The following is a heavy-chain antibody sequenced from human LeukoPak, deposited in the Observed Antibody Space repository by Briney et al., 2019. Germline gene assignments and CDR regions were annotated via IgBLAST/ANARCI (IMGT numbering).Heavy chain of an antibody. V-gene: IGHV4-34*01. CDR3: ARFVAVAGSPFDY. CDR2: INHSGST. Sequence: PSETLSLTCAVYGGSFSGYYWSWIRQPPGKGLEWIGEINHSGSTNYNPSLKSRVTISVDTPKNQFSLKLSSVTAADTAVYYCARFVAVAGSPFDYWGQGTLVTVSS. J-gene: IGHJ4*02. CDR1: GGSFSGYY. D-gene: IGHD6-19*01.